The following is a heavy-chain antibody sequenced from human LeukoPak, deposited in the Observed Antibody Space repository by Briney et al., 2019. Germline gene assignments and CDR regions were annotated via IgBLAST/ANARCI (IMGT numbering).Heavy chain of an antibody. CDR1: GFTFGNHW. CDR2: IKQDGSEK. V-gene: IGHV3-7*04. CDR3: ARDRPYYYFDY. Sequence: GRSLRLSCAASGFTFGNHWLSWVRQAPGKGLEWVANIKQDGSEKYYVDSVKGRFTISRDNAKSSLYLQMSSLRAEDTAVYYCARDRPYYYFDYWGQGALVTVSS. J-gene: IGHJ4*02. D-gene: IGHD2-21*01.